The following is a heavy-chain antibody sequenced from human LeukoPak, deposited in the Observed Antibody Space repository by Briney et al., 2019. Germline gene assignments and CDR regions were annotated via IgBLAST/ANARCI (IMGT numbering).Heavy chain of an antibody. CDR3: ARDWEFLPLDS. D-gene: IGHD1-26*01. V-gene: IGHV6-1*01. CDR2: TYYRSKWYN. CDR1: GDSVSSNNIA. Sequence: SQTLSLTCAISGDSVSSNNIAWNWIRQSPSRGLEWLGRTYYRSKWYNDYAVSVKSRITINPDTSKNQFSLHLNSVTPEDSAIYYCARDWEFLPLDSWGQGTLVTVSS. J-gene: IGHJ4*02.